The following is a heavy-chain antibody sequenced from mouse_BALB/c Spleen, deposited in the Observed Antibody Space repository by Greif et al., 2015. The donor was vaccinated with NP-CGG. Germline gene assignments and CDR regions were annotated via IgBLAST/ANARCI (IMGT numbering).Heavy chain of an antibody. CDR1: GYTFTDYA. V-gene: IGHV1-67*01. J-gene: IGHJ4*01. D-gene: IGHD2-14*01. CDR3: ARTPPHRYEDYAMDY. CDR2: ISTYYGNT. Sequence: QVQLQHPGPELVRPGVSVKISCKGSGYTFTDYAMHWVKQSHAKSLEWIGVISTYYGNTNYNQKFKGKATMTVDKSSSTAYMELARLTSEDSAICYCARTPPHRYEDYAMDYWGQGTSVTVSS.